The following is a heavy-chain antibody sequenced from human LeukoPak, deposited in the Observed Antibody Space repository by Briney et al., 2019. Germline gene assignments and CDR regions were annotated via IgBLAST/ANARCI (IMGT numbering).Heavy chain of an antibody. CDR3: ARWAYDISTGYYWLDY. J-gene: IGHJ4*02. D-gene: IGHD3-9*01. Sequence: SGGSLRLSCAASGFTFSSYAMSWVRQAPGKGLEWVASINQDGNTKYYVDSVQGRFTISRDNAKKSLYLQMSSLRADDTAVYYCARWAYDISTGYYWLDYWGQGTLVTVSS. CDR1: GFTFSSYA. CDR2: INQDGNTK. V-gene: IGHV3-7*01.